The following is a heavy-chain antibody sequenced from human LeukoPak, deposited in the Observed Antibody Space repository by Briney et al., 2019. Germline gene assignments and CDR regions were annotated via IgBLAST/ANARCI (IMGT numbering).Heavy chain of an antibody. J-gene: IGHJ4*02. V-gene: IGHV3-15*01. CDR3: TTDPSGYRVDY. Sequence: PGGSLRLSCAASGFTFSNAWMSWVRQAPGKGLEWVGRIKIKIDGGTTDYAAPVKGRFTISRDDSKNTLYLQMNSLKTEDTAVYYCTTDPSGYRVDYWGQGTLVTVSS. D-gene: IGHD5-12*01. CDR1: GFTFSNAW. CDR2: IKIKIDGGTT.